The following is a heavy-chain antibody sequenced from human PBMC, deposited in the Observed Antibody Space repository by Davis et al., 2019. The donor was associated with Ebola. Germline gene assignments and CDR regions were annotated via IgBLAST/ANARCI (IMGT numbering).Heavy chain of an antibody. CDR1: GGTFSSYA. CDR3: ARDRRQYCSGGSCYSSGYYGMDV. D-gene: IGHD2-15*01. Sequence: AASVKVSCKASGGTFSSYAISWVRQAPGQGLEWMGGIIPIFGTANYAQKFQGRVTITADESTSTAYMELSSLRSEDTAVYYCARDRRQYCSGGSCYSSGYYGMDVWGQGTTVTVSS. CDR2: IIPIFGTA. J-gene: IGHJ6*02. V-gene: IGHV1-69*13.